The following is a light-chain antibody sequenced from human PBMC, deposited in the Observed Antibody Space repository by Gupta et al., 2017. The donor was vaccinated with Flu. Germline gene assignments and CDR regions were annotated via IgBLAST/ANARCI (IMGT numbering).Light chain of an antibody. CDR1: QSVSSY. CDR3: QQRSNWHT. CDR2: DAS. J-gene: IGKJ3*01. Sequence: EIVLTQSPATLSLSPGERATLSCRASQSVSSYLAWYQQKPGQAPRLLIYDASNRATGIPDRFSGSGYGTDFTLTSSRREHEDFAVYYGQQRSNWHTFGHGTKVDIK. V-gene: IGKV3-11*01.